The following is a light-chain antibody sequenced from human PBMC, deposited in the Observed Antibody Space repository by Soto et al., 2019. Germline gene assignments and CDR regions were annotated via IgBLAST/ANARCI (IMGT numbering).Light chain of an antibody. J-gene: IGKJ5*01. V-gene: IGKV1-8*01. CDR2: AAS. CDR3: QQYYSYPIT. Sequence: AIRMTQSPSSLSASTGDSVTITCRASQGISSYLAWYQQKPGKAPKLLIYAASTLQSGVPSRSSGSGSGTDFTLTISCLQSEDFATYYCQQYYSYPITFGQGTRLEI. CDR1: QGISSY.